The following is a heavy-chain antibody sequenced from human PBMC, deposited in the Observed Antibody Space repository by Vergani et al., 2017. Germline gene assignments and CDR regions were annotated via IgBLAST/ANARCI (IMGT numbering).Heavy chain of an antibody. CDR2: ISYDGSNK. D-gene: IGHD1-7*01. Sequence: QVQLVESGGGVVQPGRSLRLSCAASGFTFSSYAMHWVRQAPGKGLEWVAVISYDGSNKYYADSVKGRFTISRDNSKNTLYLQINSLRAEDTAVYYCAREKGGTLDYWGQGTLVTVSS. CDR1: GFTFSSYA. V-gene: IGHV3-30*04. CDR3: AREKGGTLDY. J-gene: IGHJ4*02.